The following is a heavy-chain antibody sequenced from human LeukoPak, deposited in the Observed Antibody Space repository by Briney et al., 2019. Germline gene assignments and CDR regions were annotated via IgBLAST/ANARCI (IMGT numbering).Heavy chain of an antibody. CDR1: GFTFTSYA. CDR3: AKRGVVIRVILVGFHRQAYYFES. CDR2: ISDSGGST. Sequence: PGGSLRLSCAASGFTFTSYAMSWVRQAPGKGLEWVAGISDSGGSTNYADSVKGRFTISRDNPKNTLYLQMNSLRAEDTAVYFCAKRGVVIRVILVGFHRQAYYFESWGQGALVTVSS. J-gene: IGHJ4*02. V-gene: IGHV3-23*01. D-gene: IGHD3/OR15-3a*01.